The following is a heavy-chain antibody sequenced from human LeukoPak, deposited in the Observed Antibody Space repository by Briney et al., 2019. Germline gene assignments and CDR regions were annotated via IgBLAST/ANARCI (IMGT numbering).Heavy chain of an antibody. CDR2: IYYSGST. CDR3: ARGSVAARQQYYFDY. V-gene: IGHV4-59*12. Sequence: SETLSLTCTVSGGSMSPYHWGWIRQPPGKGLEWTGYIYYSGSTNYNPSLNSRVTISVDTSKNQFSLRLSSVTAADTAVYYCARGSVAARQQYYFDYWGQGTLVTVSS. D-gene: IGHD6-6*01. J-gene: IGHJ4*02. CDR1: GGSMSPYH.